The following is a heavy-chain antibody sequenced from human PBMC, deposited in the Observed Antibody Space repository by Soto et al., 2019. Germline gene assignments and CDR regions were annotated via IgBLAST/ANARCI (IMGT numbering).Heavy chain of an antibody. D-gene: IGHD6-19*01. CDR2: INHSGST. Sequence: PSETLSLTCAVYGGSFSGYYWSWIRQPPGKGLEWIGEINHSGSTNYNPSLKSRVTISVDTSKNQFSLKLSSVTAADTAVYYCARGRKWLGKYFDYWGQGTLVTVSS. CDR3: ARGRKWLGKYFDY. J-gene: IGHJ4*02. V-gene: IGHV4-34*01. CDR1: GGSFSGYY.